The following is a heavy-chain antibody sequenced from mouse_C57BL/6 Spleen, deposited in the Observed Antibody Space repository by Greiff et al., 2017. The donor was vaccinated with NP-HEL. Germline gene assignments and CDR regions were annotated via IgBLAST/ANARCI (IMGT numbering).Heavy chain of an antibody. J-gene: IGHJ2*01. CDR1: GYTFTSYW. V-gene: IGHV1-64*01. Sequence: QVQLQQPGAELVKPGASVKLSCKASGYTFTSYWMHWVKQRPGLGLEWIGMIHPNSGSTNYNEKFKSKATLTVDKSSSTAYMQLSSLTSEDSAVYYCARGYYGSSYGYWGQGTTLTVSS. D-gene: IGHD1-1*01. CDR3: ARGYYGSSYGY. CDR2: IHPNSGST.